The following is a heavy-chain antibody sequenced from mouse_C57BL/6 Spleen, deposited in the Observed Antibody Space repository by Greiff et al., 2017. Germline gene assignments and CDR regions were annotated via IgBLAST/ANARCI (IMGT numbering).Heavy chain of an antibody. CDR3: ARDGGSGWDFAV. V-gene: IGHV7-1*01. CDR1: GFTFSDFY. CDR2: SRDKANDYTT. J-gene: IGHJ1*03. Sequence: EVKLVESGGGLVQSGRSLRLSCATSGFTFSDFYMEWVRQAPGKGLEWIAASRDKANDYTTEYSASVKGRFIVSRDTSQSILYLQLNALRAEDTAIYYCARDGGSGWDFAVWGTGTMVTVSA. D-gene: IGHD1-1*01.